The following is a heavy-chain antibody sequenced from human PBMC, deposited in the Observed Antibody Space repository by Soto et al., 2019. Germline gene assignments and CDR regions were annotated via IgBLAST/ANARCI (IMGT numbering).Heavy chain of an antibody. V-gene: IGHV4-4*02. CDR1: SGSISSSNW. D-gene: IGHD6-13*01. CDR3: ASKRSWYYFDY. CDR2: IYHSGST. Sequence: QVQLQESGPGLVKPSGTLSLTCTVSSGSISSSNWWSWVRQPPGKGLEWIGEIYHSGSTNYNPSLKSRVTTSVDKSKNQFSLKLSSVTAADTAVYYCASKRSWYYFDYWGQGTLVTVSS. J-gene: IGHJ4*02.